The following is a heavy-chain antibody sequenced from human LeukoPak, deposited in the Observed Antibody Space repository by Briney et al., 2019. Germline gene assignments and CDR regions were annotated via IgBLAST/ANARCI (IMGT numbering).Heavy chain of an antibody. J-gene: IGHJ4*02. CDR1: GGSISSYY. CDR2: IYYSGST. Sequence: SSETLSLTCTVSGGSISSYYWSWIRQPPGKGLEWIGYIYYSGSTNYNPSLKSRVTISVDTSKNQFSLKLSSVTAADTAVYYCARVNITMVRGVISFSIDYWGQGTLVTVSS. D-gene: IGHD3-10*01. CDR3: ARVNITMVRGVISFSIDY. V-gene: IGHV4-59*12.